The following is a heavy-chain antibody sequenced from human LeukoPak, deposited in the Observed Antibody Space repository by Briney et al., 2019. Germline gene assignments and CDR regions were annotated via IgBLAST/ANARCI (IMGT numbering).Heavy chain of an antibody. D-gene: IGHD3/OR15-3a*01. CDR1: GFTFSSYW. Sequence: PGGSLRLSCAASGFTFSSYWMHWVRQAPGKGLVWVSRINSDGSTTSYADSVKGRFTISRDNAKNTLYLQMNSLRAEDTAVYYCARARTGYYSSYYYYMDVWGKGTTVTVSS. J-gene: IGHJ6*03. CDR2: INSDGSTT. CDR3: ARARTGYYSSYYYYMDV. V-gene: IGHV3-74*01.